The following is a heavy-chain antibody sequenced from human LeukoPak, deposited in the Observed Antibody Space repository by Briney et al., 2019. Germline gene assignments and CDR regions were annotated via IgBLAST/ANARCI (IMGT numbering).Heavy chain of an antibody. CDR1: GYSFTSYW. CDR3: ARQITMVRGVIPKNWFDP. V-gene: IGHV5-51*01. Sequence: GESLKISCKGSGYSFTSYWIGWVRQMPGKGLEWMGIIYPGDSDTRYSPSFQGQVTISADKSISTAYLQWSSLKASDTAMYYCARQITMVRGVIPKNWFDPWGQGTLVTVPS. J-gene: IGHJ5*02. D-gene: IGHD3-10*01. CDR2: IYPGDSDT.